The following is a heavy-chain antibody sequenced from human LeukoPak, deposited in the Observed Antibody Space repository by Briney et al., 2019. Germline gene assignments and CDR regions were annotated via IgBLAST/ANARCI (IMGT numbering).Heavy chain of an antibody. V-gene: IGHV1-2*02. CDR3: AILRWELHGMDV. D-gene: IGHD1-26*01. CDR2: INPNSGGT. Sequence: ASVKVSCKASGYTFTGYYMHWVRQAPGQGLEWMGWINPNSGGTNYAQKFQGRVTMTRDTSISTAYMELSRLRSDDTAVYYCAILRWELHGMDVWGQGTTVTVSS. J-gene: IGHJ6*02. CDR1: GYTFTGYY.